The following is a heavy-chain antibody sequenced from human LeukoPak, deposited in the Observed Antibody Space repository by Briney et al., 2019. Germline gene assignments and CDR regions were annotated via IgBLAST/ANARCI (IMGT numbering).Heavy chain of an antibody. CDR2: INPNSGGT. V-gene: IGHV1-2*02. Sequence: GSVTVSCTASGYTFSGYYMHWVRQAPGQGLEWMGWINPNSGGTNYAQKFQGRVTMTRDTSISPAYMELSRLRSDDTAVYYCARRGSYAIHYWGQGTLVPVSS. D-gene: IGHD1-26*01. CDR1: GYTFSGYY. CDR3: ARRGSYAIHY. J-gene: IGHJ4*02.